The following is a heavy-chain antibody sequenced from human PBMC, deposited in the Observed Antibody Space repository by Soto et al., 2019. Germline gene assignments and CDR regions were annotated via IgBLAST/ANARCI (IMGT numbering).Heavy chain of an antibody. CDR1: GYSFTSFG. V-gene: IGHV1-18*04. Sequence: QVHLVQSGAEVRKPGASVKVSCKASGYSFTSFGMTWVRQAPGQGLEWLGWINTYSGNTKDAQKFQGRVTMTTDTSTRTAYMELRSLRSDDTAVYYCARRCVSITIFGVVENWFDPWGQGTLVTVSS. CDR2: INTYSGNT. D-gene: IGHD3-3*01. J-gene: IGHJ5*02. CDR3: ARRCVSITIFGVVENWFDP.